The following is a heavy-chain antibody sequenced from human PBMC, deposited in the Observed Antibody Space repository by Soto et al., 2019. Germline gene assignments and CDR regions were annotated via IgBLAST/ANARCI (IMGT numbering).Heavy chain of an antibody. V-gene: IGHV3-11*01. CDR1: GFTFSDYY. CDR3: ARVGIASSSGWYAFSL. D-gene: IGHD6-19*01. J-gene: IGHJ4*02. CDR2: ISGGFTVI. Sequence: GGSLRLSCAASGFTFSDYYMSWIRQAPGKGLEWISYISGGFTVIKQADSVKGRFTISRDNTKNSLSLQMNSLRAEDTAVYYCARVGIASSSGWYAFSLWGQGTLVTVSS.